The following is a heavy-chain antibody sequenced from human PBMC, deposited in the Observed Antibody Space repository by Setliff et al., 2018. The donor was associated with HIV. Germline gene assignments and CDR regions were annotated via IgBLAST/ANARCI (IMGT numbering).Heavy chain of an antibody. CDR2: INPNSGGT. V-gene: IGHV1-2*02. Sequence: ASVKVSCKASGYTFTGYYMHWVRQAPGQGLEWMGWINPNSGGTNYAQKFQGRVTMTRDTSISTAYMELSRLRSDETAVYYCARDLGPGGGSYRMPINWFDPWGQGTLVTVSS. CDR1: GYTFTGYY. CDR3: ARDLGPGGGSYRMPINWFDP. J-gene: IGHJ5*02. D-gene: IGHD1-26*01.